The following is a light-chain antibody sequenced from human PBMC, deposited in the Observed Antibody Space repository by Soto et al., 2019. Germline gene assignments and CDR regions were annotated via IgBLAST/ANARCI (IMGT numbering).Light chain of an antibody. J-gene: IGLJ3*02. V-gene: IGLV1-51*02. CDR2: ENN. CDR1: RSNIGNNY. CDR3: GTWDTSLRIGV. Sequence: QAVVTQPPSVSAAPGQKVTISCSGSRSNIGNNYVSWYQQLPGTAPKLLIYENNKRPSGIPDRFSGSKSGTSATLGITGLQTGDEADYYCGTWDTSLRIGVFGGGTKLTVL.